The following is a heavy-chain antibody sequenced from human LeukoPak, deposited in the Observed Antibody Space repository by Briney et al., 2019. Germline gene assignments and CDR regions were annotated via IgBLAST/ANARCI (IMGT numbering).Heavy chain of an antibody. CDR2: INLSGGTT. CDR1: GYIFTNYY. V-gene: IGHV1-46*01. Sequence: ASVKVSCKASGYIFTNYYIHSVRQAPGKGLEWMGIINLSGGTTSYAQNFQGRVTMTRDMSTSTVYMELSSLRSEDTAIFYCARSEIYGDYGGLDFWGQGTLVTVSS. D-gene: IGHD4-17*01. CDR3: ARSEIYGDYGGLDF. J-gene: IGHJ4*02.